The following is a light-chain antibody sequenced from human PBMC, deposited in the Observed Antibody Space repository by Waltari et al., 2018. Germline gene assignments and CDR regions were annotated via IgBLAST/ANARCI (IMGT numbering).Light chain of an antibody. V-gene: IGKV4-1*01. CDR2: WAS. J-gene: IGKJ4*01. CDR3: QQYFSTPLT. CDR1: QTISYRFNNKNS. Sequence: DIVMPQSPDSLAVSLGERATINSKSSQTISYRFNNKNSLAWYQQTPGQPPKLLIYWASTRESGVPDRFSGTGSGTDFNLTISSLQAEDVAVYYCQQYFSTPLTFGGGTKVEI.